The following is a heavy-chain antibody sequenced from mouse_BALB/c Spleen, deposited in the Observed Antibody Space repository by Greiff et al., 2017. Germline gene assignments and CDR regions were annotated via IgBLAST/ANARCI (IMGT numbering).Heavy chain of an antibody. CDR1: GYSITSGYY. J-gene: IGHJ2*01. CDR3: ARNWDAFDY. CDR2: ISYDGSN. Sequence: EVHLVESGPGLVKPSQSLSLTCSVTGYSITSGYYWNWIRQFPGNKLEWMGYISYDGSNNYNPSLKNRISITRDTSKNQFFLKLNSVTTEDTATYYCARNWDAFDYWGQGTTLTVSS. D-gene: IGHD4-1*01. V-gene: IGHV3-6*02.